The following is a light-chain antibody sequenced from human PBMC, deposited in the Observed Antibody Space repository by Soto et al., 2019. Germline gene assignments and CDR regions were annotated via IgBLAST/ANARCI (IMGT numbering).Light chain of an antibody. CDR1: SSNIGAGYD. J-gene: IGLJ1*01. CDR2: GNT. V-gene: IGLV1-40*01. Sequence: QSVLTRPPSVSGAPGQRVTIACTGSSSNIGAGYDVHWYQQRPGTAPKLLIFGNTNRPSGVPDRFSGSKSGTSASQAITGLQAEDEGDYYCQSYDSTLSARYVFGTGTKVTVL. CDR3: QSYDSTLSARYV.